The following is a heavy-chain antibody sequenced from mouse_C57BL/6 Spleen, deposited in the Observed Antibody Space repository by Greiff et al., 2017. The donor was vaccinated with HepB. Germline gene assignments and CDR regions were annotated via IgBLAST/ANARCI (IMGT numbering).Heavy chain of an antibody. CDR2: IDPSDSET. V-gene: IGHV1-52*01. CDR3: ARVHYDYDPFAY. D-gene: IGHD2-4*01. J-gene: IGHJ3*01. Sequence: VQLQQPGAELVRPGSSVKLSCKASGYTFTSYWMHWVKQRPIQGLEWIGNIDPSDSETHYNQKFKDKATLTVDKSSSTAYMQLSSLTSEDSAVYYCARVHYDYDPFAYWGQGTLVTVSA. CDR1: GYTFTSYW.